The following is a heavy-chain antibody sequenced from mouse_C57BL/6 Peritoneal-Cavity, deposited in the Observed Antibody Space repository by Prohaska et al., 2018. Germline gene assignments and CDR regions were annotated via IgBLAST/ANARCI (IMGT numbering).Heavy chain of an antibody. CDR3: MRYGNYWYFDV. CDR1: GFTFSGFW. D-gene: IGHD2-1*01. V-gene: IGHV11-2*01. J-gene: IGHJ1*03. Sequence: VQPGGSRGLSCEGSGFTFSGFWMSWVRQTPGKTLEWIGDINSDGSTINYAPSIKDRFTIFRDNDKSTLYLQMSNVRSEDTATYFCMRYGNYWYFDVWGTGTTVIVSS. CDR2: INSDGSTI.